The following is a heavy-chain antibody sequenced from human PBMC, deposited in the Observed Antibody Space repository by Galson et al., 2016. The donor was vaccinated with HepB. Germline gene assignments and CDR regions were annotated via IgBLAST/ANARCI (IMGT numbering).Heavy chain of an antibody. CDR3: ARDADWNLGY. D-gene: IGHD1-1*01. Sequence: SVKVSCKASGYTFTSYGISWVRQAPGQGLEWMGWISTYSGNTNYGKRLQGRVTMTTDTSTSTAYMELRSLRSDDTAVYYCARDADWNLGYWGQGTLVTVSS. V-gene: IGHV1-18*01. CDR2: ISTYSGNT. CDR1: GYTFTSYG. J-gene: IGHJ4*02.